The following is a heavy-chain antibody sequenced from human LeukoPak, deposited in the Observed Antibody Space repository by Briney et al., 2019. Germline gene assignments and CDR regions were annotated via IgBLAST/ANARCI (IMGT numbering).Heavy chain of an antibody. CDR1: GXTFSNAW. J-gene: IGHJ6*02. Sequence: GGSLRLSCAAFGXTFSNAWLSWVRQAPGKGREWVGRIKSKAHGGTIDYAAPVEGRFTISRDDSKNTLYLQMNSLKSEDTAVYYCATEYYGMDDWGQGTTVTVSS. CDR3: ATEYYGMDD. V-gene: IGHV3-15*01. CDR2: IKSKAHGGTI.